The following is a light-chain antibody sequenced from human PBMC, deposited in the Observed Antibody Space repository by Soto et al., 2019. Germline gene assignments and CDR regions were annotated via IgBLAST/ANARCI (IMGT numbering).Light chain of an antibody. J-gene: IGKJ1*01. V-gene: IGKV3-11*01. CDR3: QQYINWSPWT. Sequence: EIVLTQSPATLSLSPGERATVSCRASQSVSSYLAWYQQKPGQAPRLLIYDASNRATGIPARFSGSGSGTEFTVAIRGLESGDIAVYYAQQYINWSPWTIGQGTNV. CDR2: DAS. CDR1: QSVSSY.